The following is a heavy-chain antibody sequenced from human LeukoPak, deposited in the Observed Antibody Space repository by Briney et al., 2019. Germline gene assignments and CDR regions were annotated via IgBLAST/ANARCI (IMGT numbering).Heavy chain of an antibody. Sequence: PGRSLRLSCAVSEFTFDDYAMHWVRQVPGKGLEWVSGINWNSDSIGYADSVKGRFTTSRDNAKNSLYLQMNSLRAEDTAFYYCAINGGGDSGYGNFDYWGQGTLVTVSS. D-gene: IGHD5-12*01. CDR2: INWNSDSI. CDR1: EFTFDDYA. V-gene: IGHV3-9*01. J-gene: IGHJ4*02. CDR3: AINGGGDSGYGNFDY.